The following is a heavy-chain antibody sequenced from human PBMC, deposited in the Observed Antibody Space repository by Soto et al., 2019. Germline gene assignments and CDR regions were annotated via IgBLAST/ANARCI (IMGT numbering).Heavy chain of an antibody. CDR3: ARGEGATYRKALDY. J-gene: IGHJ4*02. CDR2: ISYDGSNK. Sequence: GGSLRLSCAASGFTFSSYAMHWVRQAPGKGLEWVAVISYDGSNKYYADSVKGRFTISRDNSKNTLYLQMNSLRAEDTAVYYCARGEGATYRKALDYWGQGTLVTVSS. V-gene: IGHV3-30-3*01. CDR1: GFTFSSYA. D-gene: IGHD1-26*01.